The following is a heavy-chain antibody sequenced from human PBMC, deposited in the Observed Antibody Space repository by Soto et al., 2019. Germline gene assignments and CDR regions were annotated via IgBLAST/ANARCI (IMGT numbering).Heavy chain of an antibody. CDR2: IHHSGST. Sequence: PSEILSLTCTVSGDSVSSNSWWSWVRQPPGKGLEWIGEIHHSGSTNYNSSLTSRVSISIDKSKNQFSLNLYSVTAADAAVFYCARAPRGYGMDVWGQGTTVTVSS. CDR1: GDSVSSNSW. V-gene: IGHV4-4*02. J-gene: IGHJ6*02. CDR3: ARAPRGYGMDV.